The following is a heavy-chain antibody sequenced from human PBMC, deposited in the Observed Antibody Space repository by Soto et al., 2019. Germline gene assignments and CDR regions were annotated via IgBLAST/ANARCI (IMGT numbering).Heavy chain of an antibody. CDR3: AKDGGVVAATNYFDY. CDR2: ISWNSGSI. CDR1: GFTFDDYA. D-gene: IGHD2-15*01. V-gene: IGHV3-9*01. Sequence: GGSLRLSCAASGFTFDDYAMHWVRQAPGKGLEWVSGISWNSGSIGYADSVKGRFTISRDNAKNSLYLQMNSLRAEDTALYYCAKDGGVVAATNYFDYWGQGTLVTVSS. J-gene: IGHJ4*02.